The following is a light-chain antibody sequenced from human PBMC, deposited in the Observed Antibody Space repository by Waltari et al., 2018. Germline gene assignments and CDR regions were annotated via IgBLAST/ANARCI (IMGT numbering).Light chain of an antibody. J-gene: IGKJ4*01. CDR1: QSVDKY. V-gene: IGKV3-11*01. CDR3: QQRSGWLT. CDR2: DAS. Sequence: EIVLTQSPAALSLSPGDRATLSCRASQSVDKYLSWYQQQAGKAPRLLIFDASNRAAGIPARFSGSGSGTDFTLTISSLEPEDFAVYFCQQRSGWLTFGGGTKVDMK.